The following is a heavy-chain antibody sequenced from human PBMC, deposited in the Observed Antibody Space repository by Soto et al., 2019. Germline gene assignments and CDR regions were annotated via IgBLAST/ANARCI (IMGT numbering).Heavy chain of an antibody. CDR1: GGSINSGDYY. V-gene: IGHV4-30-4*01. CDR2: IYYSGST. D-gene: IGHD3-22*01. Sequence: QVQLQESGPGLVKPSQTLSLTCSVSGGSINSGDYYWSWIRLPPGKGLEWIGYIYYSGSTYHNPSLKSRINISLDTSKNQFSLKLSSVTAADTAVYYCATVPTYYYDRSGYANAFDIWGQGTLVTVSS. CDR3: ATVPTYYYDRSGYANAFDI. J-gene: IGHJ3*02.